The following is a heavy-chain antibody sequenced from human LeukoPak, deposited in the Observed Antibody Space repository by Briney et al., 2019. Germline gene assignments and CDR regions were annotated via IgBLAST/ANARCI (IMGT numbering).Heavy chain of an antibody. CDR3: TSSGSYYYYYYMDV. CDR2: IRSKAYGGTT. V-gene: IGHV3-49*04. Sequence: GGSLRLSRTASGFTFGDYAMSWVRQAPGKGLEWVGFIRSKAYGGTTEYAASVKGRFTISRDDSKSIAYLQMNSLKTEDTAVYYCTSSGSYYYYYYMDVWGKGTTVTVSS. CDR1: GFTFGDYA. J-gene: IGHJ6*03. D-gene: IGHD1-26*01.